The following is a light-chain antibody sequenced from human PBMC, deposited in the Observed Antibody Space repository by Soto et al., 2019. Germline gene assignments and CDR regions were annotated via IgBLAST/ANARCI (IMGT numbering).Light chain of an antibody. V-gene: IGKV1-39*01. Sequence: EIQMTQSPSSLSASVGDRVTITCRASQSISNFLNWYQHKPGKAPKLLIYAASSLQSGVPSRFSGSGSGTDFTLTISSLQPEDFATYYCQQSYSTPYTFGQGTKVDIK. CDR3: QQSYSTPYT. CDR2: AAS. CDR1: QSISNF. J-gene: IGKJ2*01.